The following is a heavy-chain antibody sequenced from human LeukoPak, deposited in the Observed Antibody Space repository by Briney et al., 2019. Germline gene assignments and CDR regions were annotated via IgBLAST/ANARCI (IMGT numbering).Heavy chain of an antibody. V-gene: IGHV3-23*01. CDR3: AKMMAGVAGIPNC. CDR2: ISESGTNT. J-gene: IGHJ4*02. Sequence: TGGSLRLCCAASGFTFSSYAMSWVRRAPGKGLEWVSAISESGTNTYYTDSVRGRFTISRDNSKNTLYLHMNSLRADDTAVYYCAKMMAGVAGIPNCWDQGTLVTVFS. CDR1: GFTFSSYA. D-gene: IGHD3-10*01.